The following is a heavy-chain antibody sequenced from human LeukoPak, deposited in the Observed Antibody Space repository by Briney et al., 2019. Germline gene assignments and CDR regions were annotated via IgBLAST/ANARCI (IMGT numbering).Heavy chain of an antibody. D-gene: IGHD5-18*01. CDR1: GGSISSYY. Sequence: PSETLSLTCTVSGGSISSYYWSWIRQPPGKGLEWIGYIYYSGSTNYNPSLKSRVTISVDTSKNQFSLKLSSVTAADTAVYYCARGQHRDAFDIWGQGTMVTVSS. J-gene: IGHJ3*02. V-gene: IGHV4-59*01. CDR3: ARGQHRDAFDI. CDR2: IYYSGST.